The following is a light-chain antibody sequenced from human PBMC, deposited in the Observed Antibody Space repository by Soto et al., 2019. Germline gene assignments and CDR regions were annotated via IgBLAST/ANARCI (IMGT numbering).Light chain of an antibody. CDR2: AAS. V-gene: IGKV1-27*01. Sequence: DIQMTQSPTSLSASVGDRVTITCRASQGIRNFVAWYQQKPGKAPKLLIYAASTLPSGVPSRFRGSGYGKDFTLTINSLQPEDVATYSCQKYSSVPVFGPGTKVEIK. CDR3: QKYSSVPV. J-gene: IGKJ3*01. CDR1: QGIRNF.